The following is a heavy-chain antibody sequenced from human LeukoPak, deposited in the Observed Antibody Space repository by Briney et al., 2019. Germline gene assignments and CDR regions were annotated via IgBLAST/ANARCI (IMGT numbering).Heavy chain of an antibody. Sequence: SETLSLTCTVSGGSISSSSYYWGWIRQPPGKGLEWIGSIYYSGSTYYNPSLKSRVTLSVDTSKNQFSLKLSAVTAADTAVYYCARHGDYDFWSGYHPVNWLDPWGQRALVTVSS. J-gene: IGHJ5*02. V-gene: IGHV4-39*01. CDR3: ARHGDYDFWSGYHPVNWLDP. CDR2: IYYSGST. CDR1: GGSISSSSYY. D-gene: IGHD3-3*01.